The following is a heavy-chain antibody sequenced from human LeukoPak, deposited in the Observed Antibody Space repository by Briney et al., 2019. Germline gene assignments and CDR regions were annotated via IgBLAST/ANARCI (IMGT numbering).Heavy chain of an antibody. Sequence: SQTLSLTCNVSGVSVSDGRYYWTWIRQHPGKGLEWIGYKYYSGGAKYNPSLKRRLTMSVETCKNQFSLQLTSVTAADTATYYCATPYCSSISCLDVFSMWGQGTRVTVSS. CDR1: GVSVSDGRYY. V-gene: IGHV4-31*03. J-gene: IGHJ3*02. CDR3: ATPYCSSISCLDVFSM. D-gene: IGHD2-2*01. CDR2: KYYSGGA.